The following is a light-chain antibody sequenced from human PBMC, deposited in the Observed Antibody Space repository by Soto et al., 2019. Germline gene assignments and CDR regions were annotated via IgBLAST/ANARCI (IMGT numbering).Light chain of an antibody. CDR2: GAS. CDR3: QLYGHAPT. CDR1: QNLGSSS. V-gene: IGKV3-20*01. J-gene: IGKJ1*01. Sequence: EIVVTQSPGTLSLSPGERATLSCRASQNLGSSSLAWYQQKPGQAPRLLFYGASTRATGIPDRFSGSGSGTDFTLTISRLEPEDCALYYCQLYGHAPTFGQGTKGEIK.